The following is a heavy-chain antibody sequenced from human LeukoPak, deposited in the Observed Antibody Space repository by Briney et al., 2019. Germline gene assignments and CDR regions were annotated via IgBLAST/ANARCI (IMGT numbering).Heavy chain of an antibody. J-gene: IGHJ4*02. CDR3: ARIGYSSSSLDF. D-gene: IGHD6-6*01. Sequence: GGSLRLSCAASEFTFSSYWMSWVRQAPGKGLEWVANIKQDGSVKYYVDSVKGRFTISRDNAKNSLYLQMNSLRAEDTAIYNCARIGYSSSSLDFWGRGTLVTVSS. V-gene: IGHV3-7*03. CDR1: EFTFSSYW. CDR2: IKQDGSVK.